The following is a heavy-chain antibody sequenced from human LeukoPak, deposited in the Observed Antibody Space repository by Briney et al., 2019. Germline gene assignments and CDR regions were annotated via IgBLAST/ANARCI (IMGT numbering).Heavy chain of an antibody. CDR2: IYYSGST. Sequence: SETLSLTCTVSGGSISSYYWSWIRQPPGKGLEWIGYIYYSGSTNYNPSLKSRVTISVDTSKNQFSLKLSSVTAADTAVYYCARGSRGYSGSFYFDYWGQGTLVTVSS. V-gene: IGHV4-59*08. CDR3: ARGSRGYSGSFYFDY. D-gene: IGHD1-26*01. J-gene: IGHJ4*02. CDR1: GGSISSYY.